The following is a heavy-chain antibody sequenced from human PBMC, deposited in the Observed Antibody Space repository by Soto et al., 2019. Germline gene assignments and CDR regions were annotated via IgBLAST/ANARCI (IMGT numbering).Heavy chain of an antibody. Sequence: SVKVSCKASGGTFSSYAISWVRQAPGQGLEWMGGIIPIFGTANYAQKFQGRVTITADKSTSTAYMELSSLRSEDTAVYYCASGDLGRCYYYYRMDVWGQGTTVTVSS. CDR2: IIPIFGTA. CDR1: GGTFSSYA. J-gene: IGHJ6*02. D-gene: IGHD3-16*01. CDR3: ASGDLGRCYYYYRMDV. V-gene: IGHV1-69*06.